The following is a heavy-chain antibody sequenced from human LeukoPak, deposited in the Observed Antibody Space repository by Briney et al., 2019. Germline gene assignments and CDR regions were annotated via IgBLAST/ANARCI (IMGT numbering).Heavy chain of an antibody. CDR2: VSGSGGST. D-gene: IGHD7-27*01. J-gene: IGHJ3*02. CDR1: GFTFSSYA. CDR3: AKDNWGSGSAFDI. V-gene: IGHV3-23*01. Sequence: GGSLRLSCAASGFTFSSYAMSWVRQAPGKGLEWVSAVSGSGGSTYYADSVKGRFTISRDNSKNTLYLQMNSLRAEDTAVYYCAKDNWGSGSAFDIWGQGTMVTVSS.